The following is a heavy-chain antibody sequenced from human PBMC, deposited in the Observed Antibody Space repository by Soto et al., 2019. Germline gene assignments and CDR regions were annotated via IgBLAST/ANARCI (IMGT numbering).Heavy chain of an antibody. CDR1: GFTVSSNY. CDR2: IYSDGGT. V-gene: IGHV3-53*01. J-gene: IGHJ4*02. Sequence: GGSLRLSCAASGFTVSSNYMNWVRQAPGKGLEWVSVIYSDGGTYYADSVKGRFTISRDNSKNTLYLQMNSLRAADTSVYYCARVRELTAYYFDYWGQGSLVTVSS. D-gene: IGHD3-10*01. CDR3: ARVRELTAYYFDY.